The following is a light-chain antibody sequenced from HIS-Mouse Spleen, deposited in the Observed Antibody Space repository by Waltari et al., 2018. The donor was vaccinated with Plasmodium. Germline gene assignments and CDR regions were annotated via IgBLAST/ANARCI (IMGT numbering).Light chain of an antibody. CDR3: CSYAGSSTWV. J-gene: IGLJ3*02. V-gene: IGLV2-23*01. Sequence: QSALTQPASVSGSPGQSITISCTGTSSDVGSYNLVSWYQQHPGKALKLMIYEGSKRPSWVSNRCSGSKSGTTASLTIAGLQAEDDAYYYCCSYAGSSTWVFGGGTKLTVL. CDR2: EGS. CDR1: SSDVGSYNL.